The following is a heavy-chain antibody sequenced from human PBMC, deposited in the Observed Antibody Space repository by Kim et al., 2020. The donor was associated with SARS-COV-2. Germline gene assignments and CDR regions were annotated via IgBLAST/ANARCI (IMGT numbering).Heavy chain of an antibody. CDR2: GRT. J-gene: IGHJ5*02. Sequence: GRTNYPPSRKSRVTISVDTSKNQFSLKLSSVTAADTAIYYCARDGNWFDPWGQGTLVTVSS. V-gene: IGHV4-59*01. CDR3: ARDGNWFDP.